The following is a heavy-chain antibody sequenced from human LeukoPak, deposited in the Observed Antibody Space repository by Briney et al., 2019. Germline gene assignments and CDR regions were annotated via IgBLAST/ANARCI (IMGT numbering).Heavy chain of an antibody. V-gene: IGHV4-59*08. CDR2: IYYSGST. J-gene: IGHJ3*02. CDR3: ARHVADILTGYYDAFDI. Sequence: PSETLSLTCTGSGGSISSYYWSWIRQPPGKGLEWIGYIYYSGSTNYNPSLTSRVMISVDTSKNQLSLKLSSVTAADTAVYYCARHVADILTGYYDAFDIWGQGTMVTVS. CDR1: GGSISSYY. D-gene: IGHD3-9*01.